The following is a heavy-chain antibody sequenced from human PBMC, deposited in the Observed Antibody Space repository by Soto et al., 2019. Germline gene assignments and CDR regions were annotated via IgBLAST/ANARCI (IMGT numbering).Heavy chain of an antibody. J-gene: IGHJ6*02. CDR2: IIPILGIA. V-gene: IGHV1-69*02. CDR3: ARFRGSYGMDV. D-gene: IGHD3-10*01. CDR1: GGTFSSYT. Sequence: QVQLVQSGAEVKKPGSSVKVSCKASGGTFSSYTISWVRQAPVQGLEWMGRIIPILGIANYAQKFQGRVTITADKSTSTAYMELSSLRSEDTAVYYCARFRGSYGMDVWGQGTTVTVSS.